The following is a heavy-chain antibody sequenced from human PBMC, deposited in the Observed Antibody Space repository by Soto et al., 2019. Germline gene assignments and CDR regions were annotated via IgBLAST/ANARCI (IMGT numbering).Heavy chain of an antibody. V-gene: IGHV3-7*03. J-gene: IGHJ4*02. CDR3: ARATYYDFWSGCHRLDY. CDR2: IKQDGSEK. CDR1: GFTFSSYA. Sequence: PGGSLRLSCAASGFTFSSYAMHWVRQAPGKGLEWVANIKQDGSEKYYVDSVKGRFTISRDNAKNSLYLQMNSLRAEDTAVYYCARATYYDFWSGCHRLDYWGQGTLVTVSS. D-gene: IGHD3-3*01.